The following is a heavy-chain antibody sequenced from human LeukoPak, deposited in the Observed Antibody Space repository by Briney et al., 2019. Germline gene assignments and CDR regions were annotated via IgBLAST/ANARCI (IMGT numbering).Heavy chain of an antibody. CDR1: GGSISSSSYY. CDR2: IYYSGST. V-gene: IGHV4-39*01. J-gene: IGHJ4*02. CDR3: ATLPPTLSDGYYFDY. Sequence: SETLSLTCTVSGGSISSSSYYWGWIRQPPGKGLEWIGSIYYSGSTYYNPSLKSRVTISVDTSKNQFSLKLSSVTAADTAVYYCATLPPTLSDGYYFDYWGQGTLVTVSS. D-gene: IGHD5-24*01.